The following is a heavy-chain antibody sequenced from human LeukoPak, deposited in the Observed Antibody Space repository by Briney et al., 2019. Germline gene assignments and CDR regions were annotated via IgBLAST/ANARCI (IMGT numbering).Heavy chain of an antibody. Sequence: GGSLRLSCAASGFTFSDYYMNWVRQAPGKGLEWVSYISSSSSTIYYADSVKGRFTISRDNAKNSLYLQMNSLRDEDTAVYYCARDGGYCSGGSCYHSDFDYWGQGTLVTVSS. V-gene: IGHV3-48*02. CDR3: ARDGGYCSGGSCYHSDFDY. D-gene: IGHD2-15*01. J-gene: IGHJ4*02. CDR2: ISSSSSTI. CDR1: GFTFSDYY.